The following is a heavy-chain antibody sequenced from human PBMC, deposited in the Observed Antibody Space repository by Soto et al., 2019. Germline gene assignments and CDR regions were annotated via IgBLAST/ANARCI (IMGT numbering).Heavy chain of an antibody. CDR3: ARMGGSFLDS. J-gene: IGHJ5*01. Sequence: QVQLVQSGAEVKKPGSSVKVSCKASGGTFSSYAITWVRQAPGQGLDWMGEIIPIFGATNFAQRFQGRLTITADKSTTTAYMELGSLTSEDTAVYYCARMGGSFLDSWGQGTLVIVSS. V-gene: IGHV1-69*06. CDR1: GGTFSSYA. D-gene: IGHD1-26*01. CDR2: IIPIFGAT.